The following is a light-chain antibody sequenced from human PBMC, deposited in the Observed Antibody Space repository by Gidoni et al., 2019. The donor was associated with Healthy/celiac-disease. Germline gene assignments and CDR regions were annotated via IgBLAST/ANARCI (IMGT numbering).Light chain of an antibody. CDR1: QSISSY. Sequence: SVGDRVTITCRASQSISSYLNWYQQKPGKAPKLLIYAASSLQSGVPSRFSGSGSGTDFTLTISSLQPEDFATYYCQQSYSTPPLTFGGGTKVEIK. J-gene: IGKJ4*01. V-gene: IGKV1-39*01. CDR2: AAS. CDR3: QQSYSTPPLT.